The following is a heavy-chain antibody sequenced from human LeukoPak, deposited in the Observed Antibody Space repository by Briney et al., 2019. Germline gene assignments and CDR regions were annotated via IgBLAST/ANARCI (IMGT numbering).Heavy chain of an antibody. CDR1: GGSISSYY. J-gene: IGHJ5*02. CDR2: IYTSGST. V-gene: IGHV4-4*07. CDR3: ARGPVLPYSSGYYFP. Sequence: PSETLSLTCTVSGGSISSYYWSWIRQPAGKGLEWIGRIYTSGSTNYNPSLKSRVTMSVDTSKNQFSLKLSSVTAADTAAYYCARGPVLPYSSGYYFPWGQGTLVTVSS. D-gene: IGHD3-22*01.